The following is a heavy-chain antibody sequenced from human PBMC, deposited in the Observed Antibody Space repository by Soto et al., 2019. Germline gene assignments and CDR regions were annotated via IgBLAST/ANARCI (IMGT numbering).Heavy chain of an antibody. CDR1: GYTFSNYD. CDR3: AKVSRKGSAIDFDY. CDR2: VNPNNGDT. D-gene: IGHD3-10*01. V-gene: IGHV1-8*01. J-gene: IGHJ4*02. Sequence: QVQLVQSGAELKKPGASVKVSCKASGYTFSNYDMNWVRQATGQGPEWIGWVNPNNGDTGYAQKFQCRVTLTTDISTTTAYMELTSLRSEDKAIYYCAKVSRKGSAIDFDYWGQGTLITVSS.